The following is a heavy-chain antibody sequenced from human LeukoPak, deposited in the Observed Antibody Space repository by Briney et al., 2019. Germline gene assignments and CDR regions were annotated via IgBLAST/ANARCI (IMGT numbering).Heavy chain of an antibody. Sequence: GGSLRLSCAASGFSVSSYEMNWVRQAPGKGLEWLSYISSSGSTIYYADSVKGRFTISRDNAKNSLYLQMNSLRAEDTAVYYCAELGITMIGGVWGKGTTVTISS. CDR1: GFSVSSYE. J-gene: IGHJ6*04. V-gene: IGHV3-48*03. CDR2: ISSSGSTI. D-gene: IGHD3-10*02. CDR3: AELGITMIGGV.